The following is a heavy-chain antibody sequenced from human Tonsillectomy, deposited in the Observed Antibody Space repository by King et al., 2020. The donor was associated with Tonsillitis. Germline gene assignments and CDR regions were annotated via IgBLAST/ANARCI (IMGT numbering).Heavy chain of an antibody. Sequence: VQLVESGEEVKKPGESLKISCKGSGYNFARHWIGWVRQMPGKGLEWMGVIYPVDSDTKYSPSFQGQVSVSVDNSITTAYLQWRSLEATDTGMYYCARQARLGSRWERFDDWGQGTLVTVSS. D-gene: IGHD6-13*01. J-gene: IGHJ4*02. CDR1: GYNFARHW. V-gene: IGHV5-51*01. CDR3: ARQARLGSRWERFDD. CDR2: IYPVDSDT.